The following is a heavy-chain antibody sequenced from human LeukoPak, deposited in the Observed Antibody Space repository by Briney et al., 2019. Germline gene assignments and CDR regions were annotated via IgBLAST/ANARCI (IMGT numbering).Heavy chain of an antibody. Sequence: ASETLSLTCAVYGGSFSSYYWSWIRQPPGKGLEWIGYIYYSGSTNYNPSLKSRVTISVDTSKNQFSLKLSSVTAADTAVYYCARDRRWLRGSYGMDVWGQGTTVTVSS. V-gene: IGHV4-59*01. CDR1: GGSFSSYY. CDR3: ARDRRWLRGSYGMDV. CDR2: IYYSGST. D-gene: IGHD5-12*01. J-gene: IGHJ6*02.